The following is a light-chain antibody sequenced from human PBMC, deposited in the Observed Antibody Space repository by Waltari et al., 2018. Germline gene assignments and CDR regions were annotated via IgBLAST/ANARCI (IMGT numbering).Light chain of an antibody. CDR1: SRDIGTYDY. V-gene: IGLV2-14*03. J-gene: IGLJ3*02. Sequence: QSALTQPASVSGSPGQSITISCPGTSRDIGTYDYVAWYQQHPGKAPKLIIYDVHNRPSGVTSRSSGAKSGNTASLSISGLQTEDEADYYCSSLTGATTPCVFGGGTKLTVL. CDR2: DVH. CDR3: SSLTGATTPCV.